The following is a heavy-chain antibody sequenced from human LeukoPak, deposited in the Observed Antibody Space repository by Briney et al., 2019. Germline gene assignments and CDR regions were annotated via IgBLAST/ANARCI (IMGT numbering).Heavy chain of an antibody. CDR3: ATPPDSGYRWDFDY. CDR2: FDPEDGET. D-gene: IGHD5-12*01. V-gene: IGHV1-24*01. J-gene: IGHJ4*02. Sequence: ASVKVSCKVSGYTLTELSMHWVRQAPGKGLEWMGGFDPEDGETIYAQKFQGRVTMTEGTSTDTAYMELSSLRFEDTAVYYCATPPDSGYRWDFDYWGQGTLVTVSS. CDR1: GYTLTELS.